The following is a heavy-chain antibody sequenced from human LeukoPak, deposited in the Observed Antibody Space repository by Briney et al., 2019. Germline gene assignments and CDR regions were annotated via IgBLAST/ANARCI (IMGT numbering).Heavy chain of an antibody. CDR2: ISSSGSTI. V-gene: IGHV3-11*01. Sequence: PGGSLRLSCAASGFTVSSNYMSWVRQAPGKGLEWVSYISSSGSTIYYADSVKGRFTISRDNAKNSLYLQMNSLRAEDTAVYYCARDHYDSSGYYLGYYYYMDVWGKGTTVTVSS. CDR3: ARDHYDSSGYYLGYYYYMDV. J-gene: IGHJ6*03. D-gene: IGHD3-22*01. CDR1: GFTVSSNY.